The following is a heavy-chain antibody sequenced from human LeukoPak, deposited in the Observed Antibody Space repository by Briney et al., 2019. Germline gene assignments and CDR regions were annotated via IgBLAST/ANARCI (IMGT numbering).Heavy chain of an antibody. J-gene: IGHJ6*02. Sequence: GGSLRLSCAASGFTFSSYWMRWVRHAPGKGLVWVSRINSDGSSTSYADSVKGRFTISRDNAKNTLYLQMNSLRAEDTAVYYCARDLYSSSGYYYYGMDVWGQGTTVTVSS. D-gene: IGHD6-6*01. CDR2: INSDGSST. CDR1: GFTFSSYW. CDR3: ARDLYSSSGYYYYGMDV. V-gene: IGHV3-74*01.